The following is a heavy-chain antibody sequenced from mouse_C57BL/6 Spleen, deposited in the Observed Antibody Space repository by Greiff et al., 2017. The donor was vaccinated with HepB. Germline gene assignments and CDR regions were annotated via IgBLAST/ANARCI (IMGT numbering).Heavy chain of an antibody. V-gene: IGHV14-2*01. CDR2: IDPEDGET. Sequence: VQLKESGAELVKPGASVKLSCTASGFNIKDYYMHWVKQRTEQGLEWIGRIDPEDGETKYATKFQGKATITADTSSNTAYLQLSSLTSEDTAVYYCAREDGNYFDYWGQGTTLTVSS. J-gene: IGHJ2*01. D-gene: IGHD2-1*01. CDR3: AREDGNYFDY. CDR1: GFNIKDYY.